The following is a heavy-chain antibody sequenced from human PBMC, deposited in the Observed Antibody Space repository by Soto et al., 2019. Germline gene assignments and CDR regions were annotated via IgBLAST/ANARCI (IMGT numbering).Heavy chain of an antibody. CDR1: GDSMGSGDYY. Sequence: QVQLQESGPGLVKPSQTLSLTCTVSGDSMGSGDYYWTWIRQPPGKGLEWIGYIYYIGTTFYNPSLESRVNISIDTSKNHFSLRLPSVTAADTAVDYCSRGSTYYGFLTWGQGTLVTVSS. J-gene: IGHJ5*02. CDR2: IYYIGTT. D-gene: IGHD4-17*01. V-gene: IGHV4-30-4*01. CDR3: SRGSTYYGFLT.